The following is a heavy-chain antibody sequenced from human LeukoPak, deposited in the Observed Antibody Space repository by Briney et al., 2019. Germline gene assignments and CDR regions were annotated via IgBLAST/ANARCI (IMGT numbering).Heavy chain of an antibody. V-gene: IGHV3-7*04. Sequence: GSLRLSCAASGFTFSSYWMSWVRQAPGKRLEWVANIKRDGSEKYYVDSVKGRFTISRDNAKNSLYLQINSLRAEDTAVYYCARDPAYDAFDIWGQGTMVTVSS. CDR1: GFTFSSYW. J-gene: IGHJ3*02. CDR3: ARDPAYDAFDI. CDR2: IKRDGSEK.